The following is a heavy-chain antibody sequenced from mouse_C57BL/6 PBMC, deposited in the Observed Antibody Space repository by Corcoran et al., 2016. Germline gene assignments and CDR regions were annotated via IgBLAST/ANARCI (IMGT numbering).Heavy chain of an antibody. CDR3: ANYGSSPWYWYFDV. D-gene: IGHD1-1*01. J-gene: IGHJ1*03. Sequence: QVQLQQSGPELVKPGASVKISCKASGYSFTSYYIHWVKQRPGQGLEWIGWIYPGSGNTKYNEKFKGKATLTADTSSSTAYMQLSSLTSEDSAVYYCANYGSSPWYWYFDVWGTGTTVTVSS. CDR2: IYPGSGNT. CDR1: GYSFTSYY. V-gene: IGHV1-66*01.